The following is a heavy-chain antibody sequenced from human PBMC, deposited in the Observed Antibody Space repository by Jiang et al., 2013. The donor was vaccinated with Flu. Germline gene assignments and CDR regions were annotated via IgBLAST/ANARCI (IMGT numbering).Heavy chain of an antibody. Sequence: LLKPSETLSLTCAIYGGSFSGYYWSWIRQPPGKGLEWIGEINHSGSTNYNPSLKSRVTISVDTSKNQFSLKLSSVTAADTAVYYCARAPLTGDEGDYFDYWGQGTLVTVSS. CDR1: GGSFSGYY. CDR2: INHSGST. CDR3: ARAPLTGDEGDYFDY. V-gene: IGHV4-34*01. D-gene: IGHD7-27*01. J-gene: IGHJ4*02.